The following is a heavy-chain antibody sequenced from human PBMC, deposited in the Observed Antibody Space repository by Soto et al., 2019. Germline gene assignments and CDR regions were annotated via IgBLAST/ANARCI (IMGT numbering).Heavy chain of an antibody. Sequence: GESLKISCKGSGYSFTSYWIGWVRQMPGKGLEWMGIIYPGDSDTRYSPSFQGQVTISADTSISTAYLQWSSLKASDTAMYYCARVLVTIFGRTRYYYGMDVWGQGTTVTVSS. J-gene: IGHJ6*02. CDR3: ARVLVTIFGRTRYYYGMDV. CDR1: GYSFTSYW. V-gene: IGHV5-51*01. D-gene: IGHD3-3*01. CDR2: IYPGDSDT.